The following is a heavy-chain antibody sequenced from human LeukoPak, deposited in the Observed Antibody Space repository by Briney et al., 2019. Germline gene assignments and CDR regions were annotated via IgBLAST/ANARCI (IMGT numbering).Heavy chain of an antibody. CDR2: ISSSSSCI. CDR1: GFTFSSYS. Sequence: GGSLRLSCAASGFTFSSYSMNWVRQAPGKGLEWVSSISSSSSCIYYADSVKGRFTISRDNAKNSLYLQMNSLRAEDTAVYYCARTTYDSSGYHHDYWGQGTLVTVSS. V-gene: IGHV3-21*01. J-gene: IGHJ4*02. D-gene: IGHD3-22*01. CDR3: ARTTYDSSGYHHDY.